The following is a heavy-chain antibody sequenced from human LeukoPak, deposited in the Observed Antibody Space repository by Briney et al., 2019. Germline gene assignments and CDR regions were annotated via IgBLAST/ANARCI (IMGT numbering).Heavy chain of an antibody. J-gene: IGHJ5*02. Sequence: GGSLRLSCAASGFAFSNYWMSWVRQAPGKGLEWVAVISYDGSNKYYADSVKGRFTISRDNSKNTLYLQMNSLRAEDTAVYYCAKDRRVGAKGDWFDPWGQGTLVTVSS. V-gene: IGHV3-30*18. D-gene: IGHD1-26*01. CDR2: ISYDGSNK. CDR1: GFAFSNYW. CDR3: AKDRRVGAKGDWFDP.